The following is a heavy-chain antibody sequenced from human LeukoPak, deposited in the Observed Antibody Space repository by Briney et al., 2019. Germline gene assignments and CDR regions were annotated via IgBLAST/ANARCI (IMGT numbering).Heavy chain of an antibody. J-gene: IGHJ6*03. CDR2: IYSGGST. CDR1: GFTVSSNY. V-gene: IGHV3-53*01. CDR3: ARDSYYYYYMDV. Sequence: GGSLRLSCAASGFTVSSNYMSWVRQAPGKGLEWVSVIYSGGSTYYADSVKGRFTISRDNSKNTLYLQMNSLRAEDTAVYYCARDSYYYYYMDVWGKGTTVTVSS.